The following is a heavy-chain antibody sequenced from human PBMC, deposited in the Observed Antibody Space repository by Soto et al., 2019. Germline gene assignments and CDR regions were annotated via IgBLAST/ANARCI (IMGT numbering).Heavy chain of an antibody. Sequence: QITLKESGPTLVKPTQTLTLTCTFSGFSLSTSGVGVGWIRQPPGKALEWLALIYWDDDKRYSPSLKSRLTITKDTSKNQVVLTMTNMDPVDTATYYCAHRRPVCDIPQLKDWYFDLWGRGTLVTVSS. J-gene: IGHJ2*01. CDR2: IYWDDDK. CDR1: GFSLSTSGVG. CDR3: AHRRPVCDIPQLKDWYFDL. D-gene: IGHD1-1*01. V-gene: IGHV2-5*02.